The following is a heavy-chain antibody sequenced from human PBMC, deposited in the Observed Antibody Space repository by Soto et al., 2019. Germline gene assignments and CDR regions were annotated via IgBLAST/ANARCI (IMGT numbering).Heavy chain of an antibody. CDR3: ATKAGYFDY. CDR1: GGSINNNKYY. Sequence: PSETLSLTCTVSGGSINNNKYYWDWIRQPPGKGLEWIGSIYHSGTTYYNPSLKSRVTISVDTSKNQFSLKLSSVIAADTAVYYCATKAGYFDYWGQGALVTVSS. CDR2: IYHSGTT. D-gene: IGHD6-25*01. J-gene: IGHJ4*02. V-gene: IGHV4-39*01.